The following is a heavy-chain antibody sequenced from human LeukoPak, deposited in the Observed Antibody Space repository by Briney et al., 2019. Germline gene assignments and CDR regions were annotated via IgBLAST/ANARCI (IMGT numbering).Heavy chain of an antibody. V-gene: IGHV3-30*18. Sequence: GRSLRLSCAASGFTFSSYGMHWVRQAPGKGLEWVAVISYDGSNKYYADSVKGRFAISRDNSKNTLYLQMNSLRAEDTAVYYCAKASVVSGGSPYYYYGMDVWGQGTTVTVSS. CDR2: ISYDGSNK. CDR3: AKASVVSGGSPYYYYGMDV. D-gene: IGHD2-15*01. CDR1: GFTFSSYG. J-gene: IGHJ6*02.